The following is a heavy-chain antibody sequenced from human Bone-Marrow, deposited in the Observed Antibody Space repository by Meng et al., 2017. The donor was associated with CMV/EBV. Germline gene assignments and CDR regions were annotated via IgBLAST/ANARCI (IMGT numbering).Heavy chain of an antibody. D-gene: IGHD6-19*01. CDR2: ISTSSSYI. CDR1: GFTFSSYS. V-gene: IGHV3-21*01. Sequence: SGFTFSSYSMNWVRQAPGEGLEWVSSISTSSSYIYFADSVKGRFTISRDNAKNSLYLQMDSLRAEDTAVYYCARGAVAGASDWYFDLWGRGTLVTVSS. CDR3: ARGAVAGASDWYFDL. J-gene: IGHJ2*01.